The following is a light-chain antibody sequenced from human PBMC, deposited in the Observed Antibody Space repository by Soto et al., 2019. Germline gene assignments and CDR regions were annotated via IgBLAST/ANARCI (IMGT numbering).Light chain of an antibody. Sequence: EIVLTQSPGTLSLSPGERATLSCRASQGVSNNYLAWYQHKPGQAPRLLIYGASSKATGVPDRFYGTGSGTDFTLTISRLEPEDFAVYYCQQYSSSPQTFGQGTKVDIK. J-gene: IGKJ1*01. CDR3: QQYSSSPQT. V-gene: IGKV3-20*01. CDR2: GAS. CDR1: QGVSNNY.